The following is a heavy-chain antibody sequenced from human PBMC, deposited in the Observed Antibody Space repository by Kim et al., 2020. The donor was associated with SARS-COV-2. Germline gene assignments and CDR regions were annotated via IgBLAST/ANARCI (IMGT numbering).Heavy chain of an antibody. J-gene: IGHJ3*02. V-gene: IGHV3-73*01. CDR3: TCVPGASFACCCAFDI. D-gene: IGHD3-16*01. Sequence: SVKGRFTISRDDSKNTPYLQMNSLKTEDTAVYYCTCVPGASFACCCAFDIWGLGTMVTVSS.